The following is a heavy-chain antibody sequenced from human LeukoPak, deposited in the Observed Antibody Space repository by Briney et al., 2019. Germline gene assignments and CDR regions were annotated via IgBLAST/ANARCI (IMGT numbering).Heavy chain of an antibody. J-gene: IGHJ3*02. D-gene: IGHD1-26*01. Sequence: SVKVSCKASGGTFSSYAISWVRQAPGQGLEWMGRIIPILGIANYAQKFQGRVTITADKSTSTAYMELSSLRSEDTAVYYCASPPVEVEASLHAFDIWGQGTMVTVSS. CDR3: ASPPVEVEASLHAFDI. CDR1: GGTFSSYA. CDR2: IIPILGIA. V-gene: IGHV1-69*04.